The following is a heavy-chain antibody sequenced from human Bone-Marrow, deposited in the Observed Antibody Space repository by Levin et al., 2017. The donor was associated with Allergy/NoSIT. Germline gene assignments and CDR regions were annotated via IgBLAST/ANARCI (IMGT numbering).Heavy chain of an antibody. Sequence: GESLKISCKISGNTVFRFSIHWVRQAPGKGLEWMGTFDPIDGKAIYAQEFQGRITMSEDTSADTTYMDLSSLRSEDTAVYFCEIPQLDHGLDVWGQGTTVTVSS. V-gene: IGHV1-24*01. CDR2: FDPIDGKA. CDR1: GNTVFRFS. D-gene: IGHD1-1*01. J-gene: IGHJ6*02. CDR3: EIPQLDHGLDV.